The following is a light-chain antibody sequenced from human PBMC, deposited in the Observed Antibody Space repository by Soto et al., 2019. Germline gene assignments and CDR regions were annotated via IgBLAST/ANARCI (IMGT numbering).Light chain of an antibody. Sequence: EIVLTQSPGTLSLSPGERATLSCRASQSVSDNYLAWYQQKPGQAPRPLIYGASSGAPGIPGRFRGSGSGTDFTLTISRVEPEDSAVYYCHQFGSSPYTFGQGTKLEI. V-gene: IGKV3-20*01. CDR2: GAS. CDR1: QSVSDNY. CDR3: HQFGSSPYT. J-gene: IGKJ2*01.